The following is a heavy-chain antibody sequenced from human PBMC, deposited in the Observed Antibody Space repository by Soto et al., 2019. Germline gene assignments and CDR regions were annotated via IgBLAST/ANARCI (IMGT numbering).Heavy chain of an antibody. D-gene: IGHD6-13*01. Sequence: GASVKVSCKASGYTFTSYAMHWVRQAPGQRLEWMGWINAGNGNTKYSQKFQGRVTITRDTSASTAYMELSSLRSEDTAVYYCARDLGRVSSWGQLASNLIVSLYDYWGQGTLVTVSS. CDR2: INAGNGNT. J-gene: IGHJ4*02. V-gene: IGHV1-3*01. CDR1: GYTFTSYA. CDR3: ARDLGRVSSWGQLASNLIVSLYDY.